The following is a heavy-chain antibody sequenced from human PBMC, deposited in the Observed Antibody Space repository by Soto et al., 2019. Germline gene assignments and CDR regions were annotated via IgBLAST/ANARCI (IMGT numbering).Heavy chain of an antibody. CDR2: IYFSGSA. D-gene: IGHD5-12*01. V-gene: IGHV4-59*08. CDR1: GGSITSYY. J-gene: IGHJ4*02. Sequence: SETLSLTCTVSGGSITSYYWSWIRQPPGKGLEWIGYIYFSGSANYNPSLKSRVTISVDTSKNQFSLKLSSVTAADTAVYYCARRYSGYGDYWGQGTLVTVSS. CDR3: ARRYSGYGDY.